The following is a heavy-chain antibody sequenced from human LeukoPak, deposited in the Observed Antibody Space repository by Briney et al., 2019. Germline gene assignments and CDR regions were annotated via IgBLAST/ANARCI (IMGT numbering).Heavy chain of an antibody. CDR1: GYSFTSYW. CDR2: IYPGDSDT. D-gene: IGHD5-24*01. V-gene: IGHV5-51*01. Sequence: GESLKLSCKGSGYSFTSYWIGWVREMPGKGLEWMGIIYPGDSDTRYSPSFQGQVTISADKSISTAYLQWSSRKASDTAMYYCARHMATTAFDCWGQRTLVTVSS. CDR3: ARHMATTAFDC. J-gene: IGHJ4*02.